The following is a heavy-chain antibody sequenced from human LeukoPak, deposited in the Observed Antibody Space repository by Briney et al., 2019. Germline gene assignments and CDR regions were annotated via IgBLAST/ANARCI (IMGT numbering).Heavy chain of an antibody. Sequence: PGGSLRLSCAASGFTFSNAWMNWVRQAPGKGLEWVGRIKSKTDGGTTDHPAPVKGRFTISRDDSKNTLYLQMNSLKTEDTAVYYCTRENHDFWSGYYFDYWGQGTLVTVSS. CDR2: IKSKTDGGTT. D-gene: IGHD3-3*01. V-gene: IGHV3-15*07. CDR3: TRENHDFWSGYYFDY. CDR1: GFTFSNAW. J-gene: IGHJ4*02.